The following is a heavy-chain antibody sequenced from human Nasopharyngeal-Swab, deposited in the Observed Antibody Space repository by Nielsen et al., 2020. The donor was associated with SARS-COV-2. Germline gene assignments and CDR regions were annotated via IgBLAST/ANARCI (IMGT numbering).Heavy chain of an antibody. D-gene: IGHD6-19*01. V-gene: IGHV4-59*01. CDR3: ARAKGSTVANYMDV. CDR1: GGSISSYY. CDR2: ISYSGSN. Sequence: SETLSLTCTVSGGSISSYYWSWIRQSPGKGLEWIGDISYSGSNNYDPSLKSRVTISIDTSKNQFSLKLSSVTAADTAVYYCARAKGSTVANYMDVWGKGTTVTVSS. J-gene: IGHJ6*03.